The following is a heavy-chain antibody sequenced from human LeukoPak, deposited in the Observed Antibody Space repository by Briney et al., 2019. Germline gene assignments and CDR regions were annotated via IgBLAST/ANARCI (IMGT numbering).Heavy chain of an antibody. Sequence: GGSLRLSCAASGFAFSSHLMHWVRQAQGTGLVWVSSVKSDGTATNYADSVKGRFTISRDNAKNTLYLQMNSLRVEDTAVYYCVRKFATGDWGQGTLVTVSS. CDR2: VKSDGTAT. CDR3: VRKFATGD. CDR1: GFAFSSHL. D-gene: IGHD1-14*01. J-gene: IGHJ4*02. V-gene: IGHV3-74*01.